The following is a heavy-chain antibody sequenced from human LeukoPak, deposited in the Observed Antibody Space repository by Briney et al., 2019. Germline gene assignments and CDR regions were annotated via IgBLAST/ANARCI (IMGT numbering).Heavy chain of an antibody. V-gene: IGHV1-2*02. CDR1: GYTFAGYY. CDR2: IKPNSGGT. J-gene: IGHJ4*02. D-gene: IGHD4-17*01. Sequence: ASVKVSCKASGYTFAGYYVHWVRQAPGQGLEWMGWIKPNSGGTQYAQRFRGRVTMTRDTSITTAYMELTGLRSDDTAVYFCASAESHDYGETWGQGTLVTVSS. CDR3: ASAESHDYGET.